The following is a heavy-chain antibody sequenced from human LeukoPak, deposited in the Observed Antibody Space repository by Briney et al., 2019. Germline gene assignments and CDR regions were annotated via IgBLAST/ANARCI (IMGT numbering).Heavy chain of an antibody. CDR3: AGIIDYSKSSYGMDV. CDR2: IYYSGST. V-gene: IGHV4-39*01. Sequence: PSETLSLTCAVSGGSISSSTSYWGWIRQPPGKGLEWIGRIYYSGSTFYNPSLKSRVAISVDTSKNQSSLKLSSVTAADTAVYYCAGIIDYSKSSYGMDVWGQGTTVTVSS. D-gene: IGHD4-11*01. CDR1: GGSISSSTSY. J-gene: IGHJ6*02.